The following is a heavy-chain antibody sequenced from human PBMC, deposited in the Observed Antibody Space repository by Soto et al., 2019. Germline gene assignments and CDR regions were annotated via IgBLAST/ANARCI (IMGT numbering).Heavy chain of an antibody. CDR1: GYTFATYH. V-gene: IGHV1-46*01. D-gene: IGHD2-15*01. CDR2: INPSGDTT. J-gene: IGHJ4*02. Sequence: QVQLVQSGPEVKKPGASVRVSCKASGYTFATYHMHWVRQAPGQWLEWIGIINPSGDTTTYAQKFQDRVTITRDTSTSTLFMELSSLRYEDTALYYCARPLIGTYTLAFDYWGQGTLVTVSS. CDR3: ARPLIGTYTLAFDY.